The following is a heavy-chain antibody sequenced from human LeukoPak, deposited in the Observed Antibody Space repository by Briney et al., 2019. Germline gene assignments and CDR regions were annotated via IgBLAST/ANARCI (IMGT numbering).Heavy chain of an antibody. V-gene: IGHV4-4*07. J-gene: IGHJ4*02. Sequence: SETLSLTCTVSGGSISSYYWSWIRQPAGKGLEWIGRIYTSGSTNYNPSLKSRVTMSVDTSKNQFSLKLSSVTAADTAVYYCARARNKVAAAGKRYYFDYWGQGTLVTVSS. D-gene: IGHD6-13*01. CDR3: ARARNKVAAAGKRYYFDY. CDR1: GGSISSYY. CDR2: IYTSGST.